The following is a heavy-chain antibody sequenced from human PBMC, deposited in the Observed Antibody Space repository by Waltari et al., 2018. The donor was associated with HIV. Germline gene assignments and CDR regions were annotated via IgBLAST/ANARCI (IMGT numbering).Heavy chain of an antibody. J-gene: IGHJ6*02. D-gene: IGHD1-1*01. Sequence: QLQLQESGPGLVKPSETLSLTCTVSGGSISSSSYYWGWIRQPPGKGLEWIGSIYYSGSTYYNPSLKSRVTISLDTSKNQFSLKLSSVTAADTAVYYCAGVRGPIQAYYYGMDVWGQGTTVTVSS. CDR1: GGSISSSSYY. V-gene: IGHV4-39*01. CDR3: AGVRGPIQAYYYGMDV. CDR2: IYYSGST.